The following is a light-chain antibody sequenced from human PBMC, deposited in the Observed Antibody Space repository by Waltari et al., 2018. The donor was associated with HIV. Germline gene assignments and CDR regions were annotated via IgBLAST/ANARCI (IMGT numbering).Light chain of an antibody. Sequence: DIHMTQSPSSLSASVGDRVTISCRASQSINTYLNWYQQKPGKAPKLLVSAAVNLQTGVPSRFSGGGSTTDFTLTITSLQPEDFATYYCQQTYSVPPIFGGGTKVEI. CDR1: QSINTY. CDR3: QQTYSVPPI. J-gene: IGKJ4*01. V-gene: IGKV1-39*01. CDR2: AAV.